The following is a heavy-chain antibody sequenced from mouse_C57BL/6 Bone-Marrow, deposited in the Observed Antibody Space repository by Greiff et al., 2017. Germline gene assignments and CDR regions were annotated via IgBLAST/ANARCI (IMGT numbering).Heavy chain of an antibody. CDR2: IDPENGDT. V-gene: IGHV14-4*01. J-gene: IGHJ2*01. CDR1: GFNIKDYY. Sequence: EVQLQQSGAELVRPGASVKLSCTASGFNIKDYYMHWVKQRPEQGLEWIGWIDPENGDTEYATKFQGKATITADTSSNTAYLQLSSLTSEDAAVYCCTTSYFDYWGQGTTLTVSS. CDR3: TTSYFDY.